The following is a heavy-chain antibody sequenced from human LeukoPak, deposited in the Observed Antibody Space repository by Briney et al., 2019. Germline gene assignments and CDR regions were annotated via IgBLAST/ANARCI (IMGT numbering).Heavy chain of an antibody. J-gene: IGHJ5*02. V-gene: IGHV3-23*01. Sequence: GGSLRLSCAASGFTFTYYAMSWVRQAPGKGLEWVSVISGGGDSTYYADSVKGRFTISRDNSKNTLYLQMNGLRAEDKAIYYWAETGAGGWSNWFDPGGQGTLVTVSS. CDR2: ISGGGDST. CDR1: GFTFTYYA. D-gene: IGHD6-19*01. CDR3: AETGAGGWSNWFDP.